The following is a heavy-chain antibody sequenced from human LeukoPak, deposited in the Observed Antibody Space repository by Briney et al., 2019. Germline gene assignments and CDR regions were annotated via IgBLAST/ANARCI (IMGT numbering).Heavy chain of an antibody. J-gene: IGHJ4*02. CDR3: AGHFGAWHYFDY. V-gene: IGHV3-30*03. CDR1: GFTFSSYG. D-gene: IGHD3-3*01. Sequence: TGRSLRLSCAASGFTFSSYGMHWVRQAPGKGLEWVALISYDGSTKYSTDSVKGRFTISRDNSKNTLYLQMNSLRPEDTAVYYCAGHFGAWHYFDYWGQGTLVTVSS. CDR2: ISYDGSTK.